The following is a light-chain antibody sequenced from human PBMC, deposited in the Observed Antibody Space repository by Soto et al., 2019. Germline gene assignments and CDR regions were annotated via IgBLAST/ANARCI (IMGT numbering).Light chain of an antibody. CDR1: TGISSW. Sequence: IQLTHSPSSLSASLLDRVTIIFRASTGISSWLAWYQQKPGKAPKLLIYKASTLKSGVPSRFSGSGSGTEFTLTISSLQPDDFATYYCQHYNSYSEAFGQGTKVDNK. J-gene: IGKJ1*01. CDR3: QHYNSYSEA. CDR2: KAS. V-gene: IGKV1-5*03.